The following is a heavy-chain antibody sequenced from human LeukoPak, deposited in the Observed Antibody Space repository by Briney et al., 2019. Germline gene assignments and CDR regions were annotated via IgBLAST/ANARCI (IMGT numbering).Heavy chain of an antibody. D-gene: IGHD2-21*01. J-gene: IGHJ4*02. CDR2: IYSGGST. CDR1: GFTVSSNY. Sequence: GGSLRLSCAASGFTVSSNYMSWVRQAPGKGLEWVSVIYSGGSTYYADSVKGRFTISRDNSKNTLYLQMNSLRAEDTAVYYCARAFSRRTHCGKTVCSGADYYAPDFDYWGQGTLVTVSS. V-gene: IGHV3-53*01. CDR3: ARAFSRRTHCGKTVCSGADYYAPDFDY.